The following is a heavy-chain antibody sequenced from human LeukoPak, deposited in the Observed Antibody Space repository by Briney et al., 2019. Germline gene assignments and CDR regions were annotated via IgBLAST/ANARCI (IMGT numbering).Heavy chain of an antibody. CDR2: ISGSAGGA. D-gene: IGHD3-10*01. J-gene: IGHJ4*02. V-gene: IGHV3-23*01. CDR3: AKRGIVIRGLLIIGFHKEAYYFDS. CDR1: GITLSNYA. Sequence: GGSLRLSCVVSGITLSNYAMSWVRQAPGKGLEWVSGISGSAGGANYADSVKGRFTISRDNSMNTMYLQMNSLRAEDTAVYFCAKRGIVIRGLLIIGFHKEAYYFDSWGQGILVTVSS.